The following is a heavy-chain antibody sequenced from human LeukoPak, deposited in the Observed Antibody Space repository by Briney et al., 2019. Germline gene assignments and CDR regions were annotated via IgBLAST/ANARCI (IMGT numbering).Heavy chain of an antibody. Sequence: PGGSLRLSCAASGFTFSSYSMNWVRQAAGKGLEWGSSISSSSRYIYYADSVKGRFTISRDNAKNSLYLQMNSLRAEDTAVYYCARGYDILTGSDYWGQGTLVTVSS. V-gene: IGHV3-21*01. D-gene: IGHD3-9*01. J-gene: IGHJ4*02. CDR1: GFTFSSYS. CDR3: ARGYDILTGSDY. CDR2: ISSSSRYI.